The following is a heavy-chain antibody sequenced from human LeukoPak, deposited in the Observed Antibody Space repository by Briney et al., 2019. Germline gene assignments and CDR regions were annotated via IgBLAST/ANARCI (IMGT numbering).Heavy chain of an antibody. D-gene: IGHD6-13*01. CDR2: MNPKSGNT. J-gene: IGHJ5*02. CDR1: GYTFSNYD. V-gene: IGHV1-8*01. CDR3: AKAPTRAAAGDNWFDP. Sequence: GASVKVSCKASGYTFSNYDINWVRQATGQGLGWMGRMNPKSGNTGYAQKFQCKVTMTRNTSTSTAYMDLSSLTSEDTAAYYCAKAPTRAAAGDNWFDPWGQGTLVTVSS.